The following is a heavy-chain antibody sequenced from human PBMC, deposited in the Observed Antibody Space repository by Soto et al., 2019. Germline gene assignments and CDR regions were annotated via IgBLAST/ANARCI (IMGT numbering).Heavy chain of an antibody. Sequence: HPGGSLRLSCAASGFTFSSYSMNWVRQAPGKGLEWVSYISSSSSTIYYADSVKGRFTISRDNAKNSLYLQMNSLRDEDTAVYYCARAPSYGLYYYYGMDVWGQGTTVTVSS. J-gene: IGHJ6*02. CDR3: ARAPSYGLYYYYGMDV. D-gene: IGHD5-18*01. V-gene: IGHV3-48*02. CDR2: ISSSSSTI. CDR1: GFTFSSYS.